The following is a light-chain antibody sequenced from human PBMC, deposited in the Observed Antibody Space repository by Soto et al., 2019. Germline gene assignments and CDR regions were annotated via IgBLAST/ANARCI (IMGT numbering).Light chain of an antibody. CDR2: GAS. CDR3: QQYNNWPYT. Sequence: EIVMTQSPDTLSVSPGERATLSCRVSQSVSINLAWYQQKPGQAPRLLIFGASTRATGIPARFSGSGSGTEFTLTISSLQSEDFAVYHCQQYNNWPYTFGLGTTLEIK. J-gene: IGKJ2*01. CDR1: QSVSIN. V-gene: IGKV3-15*01.